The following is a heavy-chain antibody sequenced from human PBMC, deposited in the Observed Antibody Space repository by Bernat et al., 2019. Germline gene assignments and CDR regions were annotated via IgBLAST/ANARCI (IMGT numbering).Heavy chain of an antibody. CDR3: VWGWLQGTA. CDR1: GFTFSNAW. D-gene: IGHD5-24*01. CDR2: IKSNTDGGTT. J-gene: IGHJ5*02. V-gene: IGHV3-15*07. Sequence: EVQLVESGGGLVKPGGSLRLSCAASGFTFSNAWMNWVRQAPGKGLEWVGRIKSNTDGGTTDHAAPVKGSFTISKDDSKNTLCLQMNSLKAEDTAVYYCVWGWLQGTAWGQGTLVTVSS.